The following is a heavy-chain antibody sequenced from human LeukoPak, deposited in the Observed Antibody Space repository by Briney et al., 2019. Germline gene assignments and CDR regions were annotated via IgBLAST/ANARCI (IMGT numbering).Heavy chain of an antibody. CDR1: GFTFDDYG. V-gene: IGHV3-20*04. D-gene: IGHD3-10*01. CDR3: ARSQFSSFGESPYYYYYYMDV. J-gene: IGHJ6*03. CDR2: INWNGGST. Sequence: PGGSLRLSCAASGFTFDDYGMSWVRQAPGKGLEWVSGINWNGGSTGYADSVKGRFTISRDNAKNSLYLQMNSLRAEDTALYYCARSQFSSFGESPYYYYYYMDVWGKGTTVTVSS.